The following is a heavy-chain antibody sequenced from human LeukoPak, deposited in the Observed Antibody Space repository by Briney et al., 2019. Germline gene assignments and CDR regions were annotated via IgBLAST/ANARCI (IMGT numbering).Heavy chain of an antibody. CDR2: IYSGGST. CDR3: ARAVDKGTGYYMDF. Sequence: GGSLRLSCAVSGFTVSSNYMSWVRQAPGKGLEWVSVIYSGGSTYYAGFVKGRFTTSRDNSKNALSLQMNSLRPEDTAIYYCARAVDKGTGYYMDFWGQGTLVTVSS. V-gene: IGHV3-66*02. J-gene: IGHJ4*02. D-gene: IGHD3-22*01. CDR1: GFTVSSNY.